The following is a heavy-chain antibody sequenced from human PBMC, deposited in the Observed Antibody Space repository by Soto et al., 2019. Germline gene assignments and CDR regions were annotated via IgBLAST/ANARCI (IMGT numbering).Heavy chain of an antibody. D-gene: IGHD2-15*01. J-gene: IGHJ6*03. Sequence: GGSLRLSCAASGFTFSSYSMNWVRQAPGKGLEWVSSISSSSSYIYYADSVKGRFTISRDNAKNSLYLQMNSLRAEDTAVYYCARVARDIVVVVAATFYYYMDVWGKGTTVTVSS. CDR1: GFTFSSYS. CDR3: ARVARDIVVVVAATFYYYMDV. V-gene: IGHV3-21*01. CDR2: ISSSSSYI.